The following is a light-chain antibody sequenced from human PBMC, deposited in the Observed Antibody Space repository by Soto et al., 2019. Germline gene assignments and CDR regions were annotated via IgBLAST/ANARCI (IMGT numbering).Light chain of an antibody. CDR3: QQYNSYSWT. CDR2: KAS. CDR1: QSISSW. Sequence: DLQMTQSPSTLSASVGDRVTITCRASQSISSWLAWYQQKPGKAPKLLIYKASSLESGVPSRFSGSGSGTEFTLTISSLQPDDFATYHCQQYNSYSWTFGQGTKVEIK. J-gene: IGKJ1*01. V-gene: IGKV1-5*03.